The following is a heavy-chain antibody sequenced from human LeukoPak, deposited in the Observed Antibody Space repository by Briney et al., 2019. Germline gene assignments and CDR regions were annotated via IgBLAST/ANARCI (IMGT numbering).Heavy chain of an antibody. V-gene: IGHV4-4*07. Sequence: PSETLSLTCTVSGGSISSYYWSWIRQPAGKGLEWIGRIYTSGSTSYNPSLKSRVTMSVDTSKNQFSLKLSSVTAADTAVYYCASSGVPAAIYDYWGQGTLVTVSS. CDR3: ASSGVPAAIYDY. D-gene: IGHD2-2*01. CDR2: IYTSGST. CDR1: GGSISSYY. J-gene: IGHJ4*02.